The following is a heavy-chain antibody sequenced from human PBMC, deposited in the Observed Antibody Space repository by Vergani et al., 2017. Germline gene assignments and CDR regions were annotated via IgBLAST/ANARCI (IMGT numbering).Heavy chain of an antibody. CDR3: VGGERGGHGDFWSRLGP. Sequence: QVQLVETGGGVVQPGGSLRLYRATPGFSFYTYGPHWVRQAPGKGLEWVAFIGYDGRIKYNVDSVKGRFTISRETTKKTLSLQMRSLRADNTAVYYCVGGERGGHGDFWSRLGPWGQGTRVIVSS. CDR2: IGYDGRIK. V-gene: IGHV3-30*02. D-gene: IGHD3-3*01. J-gene: IGHJ5*02. CDR1: GFSFYTYG.